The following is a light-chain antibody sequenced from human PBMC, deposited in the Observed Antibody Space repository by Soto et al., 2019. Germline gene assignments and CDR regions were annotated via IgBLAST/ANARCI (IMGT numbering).Light chain of an antibody. CDR2: DIN. CDR1: SSDVGNYIF. V-gene: IGLV2-14*01. Sequence: QSVLTQPASVSGSPGQSITISCTGTSSDVGNYIFVSWYRQHPDKAPKLVIYDINNRPSGVSNRFSGSKSGNTASLTISGLQAEDEADYYCVSYTTSASYVVGPGTQVTVL. J-gene: IGLJ1*01. CDR3: VSYTTSASYV.